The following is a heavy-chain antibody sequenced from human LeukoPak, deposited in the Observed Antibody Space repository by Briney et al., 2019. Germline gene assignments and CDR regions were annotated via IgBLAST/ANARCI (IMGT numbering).Heavy chain of an antibody. Sequence: GGSLRLSCAASGFPFSPAWMSWVRQAPGKGLEWVGRIKSEGGGGTTDYAAPVKGRFTVSRDDSRNTVYLEMNSLKIEDTAVYYCTRVSFSPAGVDYWGQGTLVTVSS. V-gene: IGHV3-15*01. CDR2: IKSEGGGGTT. D-gene: IGHD2/OR15-2a*01. CDR3: TRVSFSPAGVDY. J-gene: IGHJ4*02. CDR1: GFPFSPAW.